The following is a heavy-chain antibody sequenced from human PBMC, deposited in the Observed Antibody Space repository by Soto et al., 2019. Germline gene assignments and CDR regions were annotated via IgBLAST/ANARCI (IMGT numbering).Heavy chain of an antibody. CDR2: IYYTGNT. V-gene: IGHV4-39*01. CDR3: VRVEMYAGKFTPNFDR. CDR1: GDSLRSSYHY. J-gene: IGHJ4*02. D-gene: IGHD2-8*01. Sequence: QLHESGPGQVKSSETLSLICTVSGDSLRSSYHYWGWIRQSPGKGLEWLGSIYYTGNTYYNPSLKSRVSISADRATNEISLRLGAESVADTAVYYCVRVEMYAGKFTPNFDRWGQGALVTVSS.